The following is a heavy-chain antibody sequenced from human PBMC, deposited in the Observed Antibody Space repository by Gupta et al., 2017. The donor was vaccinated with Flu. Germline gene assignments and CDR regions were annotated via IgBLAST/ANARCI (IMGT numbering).Heavy chain of an antibody. CDR1: GFTFSSYA. Sequence: EVQLLESGGGLVQPGGSLRLSCAASGFTFSSYAMSWVRQAPGKGLEWVSAISGSGGSTYYADSVKGRFTISRDNSKNTLYLQMNSLRAEDTAVYYCAKPLTIFGVVIISRDSKEKPSDAFDIWGQGTMVTVSS. CDR3: AKPLTIFGVVIISRDSKEKPSDAFDI. V-gene: IGHV3-23*01. CDR2: ISGSGGST. J-gene: IGHJ3*02. D-gene: IGHD3-3*01.